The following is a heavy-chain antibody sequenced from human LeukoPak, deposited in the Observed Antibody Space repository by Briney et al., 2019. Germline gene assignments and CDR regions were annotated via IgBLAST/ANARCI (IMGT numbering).Heavy chain of an antibody. CDR3: ARESSGRDAFDI. D-gene: IGHD6-25*01. J-gene: IGHJ3*02. V-gene: IGHV3-53*01. CDR1: GFTVSSNY. Sequence: GGSLRLSCVASGFTVSSNYMSWVRQAPGKGLEWVSVIYSGGSTYYADSVKGRFTISRDNSKNTLYLQMNSLRAEDTAVYYCARESSGRDAFDIWGQGTMVTVSS. CDR2: IYSGGST.